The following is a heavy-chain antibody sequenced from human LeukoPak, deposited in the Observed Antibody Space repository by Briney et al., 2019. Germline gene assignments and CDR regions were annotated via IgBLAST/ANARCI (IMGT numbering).Heavy chain of an antibody. V-gene: IGHV1-69*06. CDR2: IIPIFGTA. CDR1: GGTFSSYA. J-gene: IGHJ4*02. D-gene: IGHD5-18*01. CDR3: ARPDEDRGYSYGYNY. Sequence: ASVKVSCKASGGTFSSYAISWVRQAPGQGLEWMGGIIPIFGTANYAQEVQGRVTITADKSTSTAYMELRSLRSEDTAVYYCARPDEDRGYSYGYNYWGQGTLVTVSS.